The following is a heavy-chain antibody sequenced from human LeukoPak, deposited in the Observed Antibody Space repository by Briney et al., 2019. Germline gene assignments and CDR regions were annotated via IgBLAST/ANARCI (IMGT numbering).Heavy chain of an antibody. Sequence: ASVKVSCKASGYTFTSYYMHWVRQAPGQGLEWMGIINPSGGSTSYAQKFQGRVTMTRDTSTSTVYMELSSLRSEDTAVYYCARELIVVVPAAAFDYWGQGTLVTVSS. CDR3: ARELIVVVPAAAFDY. CDR2: INPSGGST. J-gene: IGHJ4*02. CDR1: GYTFTSYY. D-gene: IGHD2-2*01. V-gene: IGHV1-46*01.